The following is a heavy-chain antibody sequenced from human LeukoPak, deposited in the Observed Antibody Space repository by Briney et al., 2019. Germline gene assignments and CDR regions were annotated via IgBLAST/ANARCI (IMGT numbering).Heavy chain of an antibody. CDR2: IKSKTDGGTT. D-gene: IGHD3-3*01. CDR1: GFTFSNAW. V-gene: IGHV3-15*01. Sequence: PGGSLRLSCAASGFTFSNAWMSWVRQAPGKGLEWVGRIKSKTDGGTTDYAAPVKGRFTISRDDSKNTLYLQMNSLKTEDTAVYYCTTDDPPAPYYDFWSGPHYGMDVWGQGTTVTVSS. CDR3: TTDDPPAPYYDFWSGPHYGMDV. J-gene: IGHJ6*02.